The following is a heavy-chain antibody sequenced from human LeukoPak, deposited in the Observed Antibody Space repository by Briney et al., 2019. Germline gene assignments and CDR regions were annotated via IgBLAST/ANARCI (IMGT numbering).Heavy chain of an antibody. CDR2: IYPADSDI. CDR3: ARRLYDSSGYYYY. D-gene: IGHD3-22*01. Sequence: GESLKISCKGSGYSINNYWIGWVRQMPGKGLEWMGIIYPADSDIRYSPSFQGQVTISADKSISTAYLQWSSLKASDTAMYYCARRLYDSSGYYYYWGQGTLVTVSS. V-gene: IGHV5-51*01. CDR1: GYSINNYW. J-gene: IGHJ4*02.